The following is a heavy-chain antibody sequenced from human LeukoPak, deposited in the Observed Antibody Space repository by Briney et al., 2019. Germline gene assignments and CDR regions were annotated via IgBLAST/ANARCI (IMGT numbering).Heavy chain of an antibody. D-gene: IGHD1-26*01. J-gene: IGHJ4*02. V-gene: IGHV4-59*08. CDR3: ARQRGSYYFDY. CDR1: GGSISSYY. Sequence: SETLSLTCTVSGGSISSYYWSWIRQPPGKGPEWIGYIYYSGSTNYNPSLKSRVTISVDTSKNQFSLNLNSVTAADTAVYYCARQRGSYYFDYWGQGTLVSVSS. CDR2: IYYSGST.